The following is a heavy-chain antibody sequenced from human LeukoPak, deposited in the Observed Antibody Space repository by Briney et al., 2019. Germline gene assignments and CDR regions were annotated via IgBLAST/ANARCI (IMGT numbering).Heavy chain of an antibody. V-gene: IGHV3-23*01. CDR1: GFTFSSYA. Sequence: GGSLRLSCAAPGFTFSSYAMSWVRQAPGKGLEWVSAISGSGGSTYYADSVKGRFTISRDNSKNTLYLQMNSLRAEDTAVYYCARSGSYYSPFDYWGQGTLVTVSS. J-gene: IGHJ4*02. CDR3: ARSGSYYSPFDY. CDR2: ISGSGGST. D-gene: IGHD3-10*01.